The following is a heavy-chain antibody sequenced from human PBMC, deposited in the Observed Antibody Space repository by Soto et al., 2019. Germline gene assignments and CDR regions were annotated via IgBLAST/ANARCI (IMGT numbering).Heavy chain of an antibody. V-gene: IGHV3-33*01. CDR2: IRSDGSRI. CDR1: GFTFSYYG. Sequence: GGSLRLSCAASGFTFSYYGMHWVRQAPGKGLEWVAVIRSDGSRIYYADSVKGRFTISRENSKNTLYLQMNSLRVEDTAVYYCARDPGLRIPFDYWGRGTLVTVSS. J-gene: IGHJ4*02. D-gene: IGHD3-16*01. CDR3: ARDPGLRIPFDY.